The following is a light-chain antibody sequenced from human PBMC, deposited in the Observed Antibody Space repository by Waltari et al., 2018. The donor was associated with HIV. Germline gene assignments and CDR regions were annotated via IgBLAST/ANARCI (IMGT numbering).Light chain of an antibody. Sequence: DIQMTQFPSSLSASVGDRVTITCRASPSIRSYLHWYQHKPGEPPKLLIYAASNLQSGVPSRFSGSGSGTDFTLTITTLQPEDFATYFCQQSYNTPFTFGLGTKVDIK. CDR3: QQSYNTPFT. CDR1: PSIRSY. CDR2: AAS. J-gene: IGKJ3*01. V-gene: IGKV1-39*01.